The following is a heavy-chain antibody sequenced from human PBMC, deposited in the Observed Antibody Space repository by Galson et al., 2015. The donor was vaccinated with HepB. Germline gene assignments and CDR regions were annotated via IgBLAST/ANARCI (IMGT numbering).Heavy chain of an antibody. J-gene: IGHJ4*02. D-gene: IGHD4-17*01. CDR2: IYYSGST. Sequence: LSLTCTVSGGSISSSSYYWGWFRQPPGKGLEWIGHIYYSGSTYYNPSLKSRVTISVDTSKNQFSLKLSSVTAADTAVYYCARHRRYGDYEGGIYYFDYWGQGTLVTVSS. CDR1: GGSISSSSYY. V-gene: IGHV4-39*01. CDR3: ARHRRYGDYEGGIYYFDY.